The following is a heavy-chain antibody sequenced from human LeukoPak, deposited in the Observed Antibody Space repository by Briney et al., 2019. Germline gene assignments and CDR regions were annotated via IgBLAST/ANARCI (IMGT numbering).Heavy chain of an antibody. V-gene: IGHV1-8*01. D-gene: IGHD5-12*01. Sequence: ASVKVFCKASGYTFTSYDINWVRQANGQGFEWMGWLNPNSGNTGYAQKFQGRVTMTRNTSISTAYMELRSLRSEDTAVYYCARLFRRGWPIIKNWFAPWGQGTLVTVSS. CDR2: LNPNSGNT. CDR3: ARLFRRGWPIIKNWFAP. J-gene: IGHJ5*02. CDR1: GYTFTSYD.